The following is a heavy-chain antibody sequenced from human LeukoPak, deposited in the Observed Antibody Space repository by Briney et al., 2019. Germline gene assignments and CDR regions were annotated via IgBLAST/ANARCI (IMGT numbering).Heavy chain of an antibody. D-gene: IGHD2-15*01. V-gene: IGHV4-59*01. Sequence: SETLSLTCTVSGGSINSYYWSCIRQTPGNGLEWIGYIYYTGSASYNPSLKSRLTISVDTSKDQFSLKLSSVTAADTAVYYCARTTPILRRRVPDAFDIWCQGTLVTVSS. J-gene: IGHJ3*02. CDR3: ARTTPILRRRVPDAFDI. CDR1: GGSINSYY. CDR2: IYYTGSA.